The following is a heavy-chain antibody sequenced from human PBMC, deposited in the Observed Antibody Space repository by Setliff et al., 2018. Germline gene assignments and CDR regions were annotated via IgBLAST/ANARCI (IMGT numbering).Heavy chain of an antibody. D-gene: IGHD4-17*01. CDR3: ARDPNGDYVGAFDP. Sequence: GGSLRLSCVTSGFTFNTYSMSWVRQAPGEGLQWVSTISGRGGSTFYADSVRGRFTISRDKIKSTLYLQMNSLRVEDTAMYYCARDPNGDYVGAFDPWGQGILVTVSS. V-gene: IGHV3-23*01. CDR1: GFTFNTYS. J-gene: IGHJ5*02. CDR2: ISGRGGST.